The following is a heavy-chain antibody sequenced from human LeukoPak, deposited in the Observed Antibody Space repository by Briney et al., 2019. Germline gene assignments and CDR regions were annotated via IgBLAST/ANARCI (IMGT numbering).Heavy chain of an antibody. CDR1: GGSFNGYY. D-gene: IGHD6-13*01. CDR2: INHSGGT. CDR3: ARCASGQQLVQVY. V-gene: IGHV4-34*01. J-gene: IGHJ4*02. Sequence: SETLSLTCAVYGGSFNGYYWTWIRQPPGKGLEWIGEINHSGGTDYNPSLKSRVTISIDTSKNQFSLRLTSVTAADTAVYYWARCASGQQLVQVYWGQGTLVTVSS.